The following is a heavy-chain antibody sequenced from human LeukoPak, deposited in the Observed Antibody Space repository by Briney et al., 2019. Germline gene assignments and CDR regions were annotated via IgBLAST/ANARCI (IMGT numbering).Heavy chain of an antibody. CDR1: GFTFSSYA. Sequence: GGSLRLSCAASGFTFSSYAMSWVRQASGKGLEWVSAISGSGGSTYYADSVKGRFTISRDNSKNTLYLQMNSLRAEDTAVYYCAKPTISYYYDSSGYYWYDYWGQGTLVTVSS. CDR2: ISGSGGST. J-gene: IGHJ4*02. D-gene: IGHD3-22*01. CDR3: AKPTISYYYDSSGYYWYDY. V-gene: IGHV3-23*01.